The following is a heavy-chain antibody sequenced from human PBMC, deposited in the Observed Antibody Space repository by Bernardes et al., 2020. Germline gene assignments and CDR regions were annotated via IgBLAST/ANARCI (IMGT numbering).Heavy chain of an antibody. V-gene: IGHV1-2*04. CDR3: ARGDQGSYYYYGMDV. CDR1: GYTFTGYS. Sequence: VKVSCKASGYTFTGYSMHWVRQAPGPGLEWMGWINPNSGGTTYAQKFQGWVTMTRDTSISTAYMELSRLRSDDTAVYYCARGDQGSYYYYGMDVWGQGTTVTVSS. CDR2: INPNSGGT. J-gene: IGHJ6*02.